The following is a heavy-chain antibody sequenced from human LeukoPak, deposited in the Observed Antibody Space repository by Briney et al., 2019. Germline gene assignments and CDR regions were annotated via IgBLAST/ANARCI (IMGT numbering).Heavy chain of an antibody. CDR1: GGSISYYY. CDR2: MYYSGST. V-gene: IGHV4-59*12. Sequence: PSETLSLTCTVSGGSISYYYWSWIRQPPGKGLEWTGYMYYSGSTNYNPSLKSRLTISVDTSKNQFSLKLSSVAAADTAVCYCAREAQGGTYFDSWGQGTLVTVSS. CDR3: AREAQGGTYFDS. D-gene: IGHD1-7*01. J-gene: IGHJ4*02.